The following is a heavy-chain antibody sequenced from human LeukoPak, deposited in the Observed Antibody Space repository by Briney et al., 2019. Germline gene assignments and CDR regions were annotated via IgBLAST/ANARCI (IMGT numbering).Heavy chain of an antibody. CDR2: NRSKANSYAT. Sequence: GSPKPSYAAPWVTFRWSPLQGVHPAFGKGAGVGCRNRSKANSYATAYAASVKGRFTISRDDSKNTAYLQMNSLKTEDTAVYYCTRDGDYVSGNWFDPWGQGTLVTVSS. CDR1: WVTFRWSP. D-gene: IGHD4-17*01. V-gene: IGHV3-73*01. J-gene: IGHJ5*02. CDR3: TRDGDYVSGNWFDP.